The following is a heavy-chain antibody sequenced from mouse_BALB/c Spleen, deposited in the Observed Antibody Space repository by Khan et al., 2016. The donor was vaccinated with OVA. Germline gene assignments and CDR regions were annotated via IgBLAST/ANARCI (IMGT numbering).Heavy chain of an antibody. J-gene: IGHJ2*01. CDR2: ISYSGNT. Sequence: EVQLQESGPGLVKPSQSLSLTCTVTGYSITSDYAWNWIRQLPGNKLEWMGFISYSGNTNYNPSLKSRISITRDTSKNQFFLQLNSVTTEDTARYYCARVYGGDFDYWGQGTTLTVSS. D-gene: IGHD1-1*01. V-gene: IGHV3-2*02. CDR1: GYSITSDYA. CDR3: ARVYGGDFDY.